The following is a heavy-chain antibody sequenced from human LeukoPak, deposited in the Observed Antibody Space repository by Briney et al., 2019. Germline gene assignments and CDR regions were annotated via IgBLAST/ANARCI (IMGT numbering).Heavy chain of an antibody. J-gene: IGHJ4*02. Sequence: GGSLRLSCTVSGFAFSGYAMSGARQAPGKGPEWVSSIGARGDVTYSADSVKGRFTISRDNSKRTLFLQMNSLRPEDTAVYSCAKVHYAASFPGSFPGRNYFDSWGQGSLVTVSP. V-gene: IGHV3-23*01. CDR2: IGARGDVT. D-gene: IGHD4/OR15-4a*01. CDR1: GFAFSGYA. CDR3: AKVHYAASFPGSFPGRNYFDS.